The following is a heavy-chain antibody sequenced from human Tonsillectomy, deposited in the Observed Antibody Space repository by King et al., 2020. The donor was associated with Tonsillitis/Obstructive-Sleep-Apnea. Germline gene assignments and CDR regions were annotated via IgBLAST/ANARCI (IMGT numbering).Heavy chain of an antibody. CDR2: IKQDGSEK. J-gene: IGHJ4*02. Sequence: QLVQSGGGLVQPGGSLRLSCAASGFTFSSYWMSWVRQAPGKGLEWVANIKQDGSEKYYVDSVKGRFTISRDNAKNSLYLQMNSLRAEDTAVYYCARERGYSGYGVYYFDYWGQGTLVTVSS. D-gene: IGHD5-12*01. CDR1: GFTFSSYW. CDR3: ARERGYSGYGVYYFDY. V-gene: IGHV3-7*01.